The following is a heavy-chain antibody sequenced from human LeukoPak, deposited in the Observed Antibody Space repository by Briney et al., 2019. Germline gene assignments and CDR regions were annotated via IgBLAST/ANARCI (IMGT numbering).Heavy chain of an antibody. J-gene: IGHJ6*03. D-gene: IGHD4-17*01. Sequence: PGGSLRLSCAASGFTFSSYAMSWVRQAPGKGLEWVSAISGSGGSTYYADSVKGRFTISRDNSKNTLYLQMNSLRAEDTAVYYCAKAGDDYGDYEDYYYYYMDVWGKGTTVTVSS. CDR3: AKAGDDYGDYEDYYYYYMDV. CDR2: ISGSGGST. CDR1: GFTFSSYA. V-gene: IGHV3-23*01.